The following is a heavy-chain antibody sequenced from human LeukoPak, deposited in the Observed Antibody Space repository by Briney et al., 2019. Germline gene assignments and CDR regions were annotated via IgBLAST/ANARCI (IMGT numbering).Heavy chain of an antibody. Sequence: SETPSLTCAVSGGSISSGGYSWSWIRQPPGKGLEWIGYIYYSDTYYNPSLKSRVTISADTSKNQFSLRLNSVTAADTAVYYCASHSGGYAYWGQGTLVTVSS. CDR2: IYYSDT. CDR1: GGSISSGGYS. V-gene: IGHV4-30-4*07. J-gene: IGHJ4*02. D-gene: IGHD5-12*01. CDR3: ASHSGGYAY.